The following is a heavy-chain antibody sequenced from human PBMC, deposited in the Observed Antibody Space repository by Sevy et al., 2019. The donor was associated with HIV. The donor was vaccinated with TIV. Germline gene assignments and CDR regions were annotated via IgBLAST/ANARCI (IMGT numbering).Heavy chain of an antibody. Sequence: GGSLRLSCAASGFTFSSYAMSWVRQAPGKGLEWVSPISGSGGSTYYADSVKGRFTISRDNSKNTLYLQMNSLRAEDTAVYYCAKGRGNYVSGDFDYWGQGTLVTVSS. V-gene: IGHV3-23*01. CDR1: GFTFSSYA. CDR2: ISGSGGST. J-gene: IGHJ4*02. D-gene: IGHD4-4*01. CDR3: AKGRGNYVSGDFDY.